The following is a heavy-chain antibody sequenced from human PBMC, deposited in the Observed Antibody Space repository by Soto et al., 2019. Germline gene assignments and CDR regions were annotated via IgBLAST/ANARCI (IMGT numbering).Heavy chain of an antibody. J-gene: IGHJ6*02. CDR2: ISSRSDI. CDR1: GSTFSTYS. D-gene: IGHD2-2*02. V-gene: IGHV3-21*01. Sequence: GGSLRLSCVGSGSTFSTYSINWVRQAPGKGLEWVSSISSRSDIYYADSVKGRFTISRDNAKNSVSLQMNSLRAEDTAVYYCAREYTAWPLAYGLDVWGQGTTVTVSS. CDR3: AREYTAWPLAYGLDV.